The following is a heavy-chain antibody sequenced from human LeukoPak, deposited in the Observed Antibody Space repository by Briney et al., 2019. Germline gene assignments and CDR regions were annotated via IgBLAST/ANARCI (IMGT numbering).Heavy chain of an antibody. D-gene: IGHD1-26*01. Sequence: GGSLRLSCAASGFTFSSYSMNWVRQAPGKGLEWVSSISSSSYIYYTDSVKGRFTISRDNAKNSLYLQMNSLRAEDTAMYYCAKEGGVYSTPYYMDVGGKGTTVTVSS. CDR1: GFTFSSYS. CDR3: AKEGGVYSTPYYMDV. V-gene: IGHV3-21*01. CDR2: ISSSSYI. J-gene: IGHJ6*03.